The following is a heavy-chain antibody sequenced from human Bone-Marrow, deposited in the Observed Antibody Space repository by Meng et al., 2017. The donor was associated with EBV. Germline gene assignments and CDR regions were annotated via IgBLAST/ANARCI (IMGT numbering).Heavy chain of an antibody. CDR1: GCTFSDAW. Sequence: EVQLVESGGGLVKPGDSLRLSCAASGCTFSDAWMSWVRQAPGKGLEWVGRIKTKTDGGTTDYAAPVKGRCTISRDDSKNTLYLQMNSLKTEDTAVYYCTTDRAFVATVAEYFKHWGQGTLVTVSS. CDR3: TTDRAFVATVAEYFKH. CDR2: IKTKTDGGTT. V-gene: IGHV3-15*01. D-gene: IGHD5-12*01. J-gene: IGHJ1*01.